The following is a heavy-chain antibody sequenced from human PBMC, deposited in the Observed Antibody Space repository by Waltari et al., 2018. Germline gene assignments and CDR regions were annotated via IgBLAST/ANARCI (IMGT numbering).Heavy chain of an antibody. CDR1: GFTFSSHW. D-gene: IGHD3-22*01. CDR3: ARAGIQYDSSGYYLDY. Sequence: EVQLVESGGGLVQPGGSLQLSCATSGFTFSSHWIPCVRHAPGKGLVWVSRINSDGSSSTYADSVKGRFTISRDNAKNTLYLRMNSLRAEDTAVYYCARAGIQYDSSGYYLDYWGQGALVTVSS. J-gene: IGHJ4*02. CDR2: INSDGSSS. V-gene: IGHV3-74*01.